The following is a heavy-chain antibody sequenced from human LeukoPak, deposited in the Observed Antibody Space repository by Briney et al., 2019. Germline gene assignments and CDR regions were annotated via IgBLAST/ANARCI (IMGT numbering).Heavy chain of an antibody. V-gene: IGHV3-23*01. CDR3: AKRGVVIRVIPVGFHKEAYYFDS. Sequence: PGGSLRLSCTVSGITLSNYGMSWVRQAPGKGLEWFAGISDRGSRTNYADSVEGRFTISTDHPKNTLYLQMNSLRAEDTAVYFCAKRGVVIRVIPVGFHKEAYYFDSWGQGALVTVSS. CDR2: ISDRGSRT. D-gene: IGHD3-22*01. CDR1: GITLSNYG. J-gene: IGHJ4*02.